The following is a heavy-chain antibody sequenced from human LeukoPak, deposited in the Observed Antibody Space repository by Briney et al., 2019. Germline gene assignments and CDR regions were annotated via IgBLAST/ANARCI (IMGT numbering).Heavy chain of an antibody. CDR2: INHSGST. Sequence: SSETLSLTCAVYGGSFSGYYWSWIRQPPGKGLEWIGEINHSGSTNYNPSLKSRVTISVDTSKNQFSLKLSSVTAADTAVYYCASRLGGYWGQGTLVTVSP. J-gene: IGHJ4*02. V-gene: IGHV4-34*01. CDR3: ASRLGGY. D-gene: IGHD1-26*01. CDR1: GGSFSGYY.